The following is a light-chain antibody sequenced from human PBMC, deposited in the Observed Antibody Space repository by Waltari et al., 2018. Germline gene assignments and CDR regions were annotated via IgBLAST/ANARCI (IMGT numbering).Light chain of an antibody. J-gene: IGLJ3*02. Sequence: QSVLTQPPSVSGAPGQRVTISCTGSGSNIGAGSDVHWYQQLPRAVPKLFIYGSITRPLGFPDRFCGSTSGTSASLAITGLQAEDEADYYCQSYDTSLSVVFGGGTKLTVL. CDR3: QSYDTSLSVV. V-gene: IGLV1-40*01. CDR2: GSI. CDR1: GSNIGAGSD.